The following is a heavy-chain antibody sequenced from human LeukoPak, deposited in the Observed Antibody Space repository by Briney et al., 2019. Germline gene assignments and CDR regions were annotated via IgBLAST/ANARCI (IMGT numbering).Heavy chain of an antibody. V-gene: IGHV4-39*07. D-gene: IGHD3-22*01. J-gene: IGHJ3*02. CDR2: IYYSGRT. CDR1: GGSISSSSYY. CDR3: ARRRTKTHRVVVITPHAFDI. Sequence: SETLSLTCTVSGGSISSSSYYWGWIRQPPGKGLEWIGSIYYSGRTYYNPSLKSRVTISVDTSKNQFSLNLSSVTAADTAVFYCARRRTKTHRVVVITPHAFDIWGQGTMVTVSS.